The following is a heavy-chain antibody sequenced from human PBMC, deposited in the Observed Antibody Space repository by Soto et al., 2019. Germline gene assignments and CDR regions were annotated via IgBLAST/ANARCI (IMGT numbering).Heavy chain of an antibody. CDR1: GFTFSDFY. D-gene: IGHD6-19*01. Sequence: GGSLRLSCAASGFTFSDFYMTWIRQAPGKGLEWVSYISNSGGFTNYADSVRGRFTISRDNAKNSLYLQMNSLRADDTAVYYCARDSSGWSRDYWGQGTLVTVSS. CDR2: ISNSGGFT. CDR3: ARDSSGWSRDY. J-gene: IGHJ4*02. V-gene: IGHV3-11*05.